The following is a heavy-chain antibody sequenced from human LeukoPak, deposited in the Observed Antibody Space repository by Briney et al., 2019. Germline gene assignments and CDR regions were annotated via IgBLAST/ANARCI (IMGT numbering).Heavy chain of an antibody. D-gene: IGHD3-10*01. CDR3: ATARFGELLFEVDAFDI. J-gene: IGHJ3*02. CDR1: GYTLTELS. CDR2: FDPEDGEP. V-gene: IGHV1-24*01. Sequence: ASVKVSCQVSGYTLTELSMHWVRQAPGKGLEWMGGFDPEDGEPIYAQKFQGRVTMTEDTSTDTAYMELSSLRSEDTAVYYCATARFGELLFEVDAFDIWGQGTMVTVSS.